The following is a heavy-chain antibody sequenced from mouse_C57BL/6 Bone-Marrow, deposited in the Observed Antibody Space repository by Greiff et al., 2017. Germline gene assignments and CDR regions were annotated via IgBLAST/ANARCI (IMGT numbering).Heavy chain of an antibody. J-gene: IGHJ2*01. CDR3: ARSYGSSYHY. Sequence: EVQLQQSGPVLVKPGASVKMSCKASGYTFTDYYMNWVKQSHGKSLEWIGVINPYNGGTSYNQKFKGKATLTVDKSSSTAYMELNSLTAEDSAVYYCARSYGSSYHYWGQGTTLTVSS. CDR2: INPYNGGT. V-gene: IGHV1-19*01. CDR1: GYTFTDYY. D-gene: IGHD1-1*01.